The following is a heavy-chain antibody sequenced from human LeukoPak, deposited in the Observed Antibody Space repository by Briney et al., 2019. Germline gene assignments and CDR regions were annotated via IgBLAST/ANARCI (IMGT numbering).Heavy chain of an antibody. D-gene: IGHD2-2*01. CDR3: ARGGTSPSYIGGAFDI. CDR1: GFTFTNYE. CDR2: ISSSGNTV. V-gene: IGHV3-48*03. Sequence: GGSLRLSCAAAGFTFTNYEMNWVRQAPGKGLEWVSYISSSGNTVYYADSVKGRFTISRDNAKNSLYVQMNSLRVEATAVYYCARGGTSPSYIGGAFDIWGQGTMVTVSS. J-gene: IGHJ3*02.